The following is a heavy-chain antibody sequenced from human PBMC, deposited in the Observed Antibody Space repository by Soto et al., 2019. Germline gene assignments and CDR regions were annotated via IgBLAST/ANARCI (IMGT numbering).Heavy chain of an antibody. Sequence: QITLKESGPTLEKPTQTLTLTCTFSGFSLSTSGVGVGWIRQPPGKALEWLALIYWNDDKRYSPSLKSRLTITKDTSKNQVVLTMTNMDPVDTATYYCAHTSRGGYYGSVAGDDFDYWGQGTLVTVSS. D-gene: IGHD3-10*01. J-gene: IGHJ4*02. CDR1: GFSLSTSGVG. V-gene: IGHV2-5*01. CDR3: AHTSRGGYYGSVAGDDFDY. CDR2: IYWNDDK.